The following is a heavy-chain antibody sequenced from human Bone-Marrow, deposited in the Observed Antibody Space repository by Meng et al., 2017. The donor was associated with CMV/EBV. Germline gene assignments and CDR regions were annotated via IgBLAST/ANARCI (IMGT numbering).Heavy chain of an antibody. V-gene: IGHV3-30*02. Sequence: GGSLRLSCAASGFTFSSYGMHWVRQAPGKGLEWVAFIRYDGSNKYYADSVKGRFTISRDNAENSLYLQMNSLRAEDTAVYYCARVCLRGTSTSSYFDHWGQGTLVTVSS. CDR2: IRYDGSNK. CDR1: GFTFSSYG. CDR3: ARVCLRGTSTSSYFDH. J-gene: IGHJ4*02. D-gene: IGHD2-2*01.